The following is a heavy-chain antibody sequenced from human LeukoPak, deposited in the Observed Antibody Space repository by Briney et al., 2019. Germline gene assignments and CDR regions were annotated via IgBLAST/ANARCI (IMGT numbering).Heavy chain of an antibody. CDR2: IKSKTDGGTT. CDR1: VFTFSNAW. Sequence: GGSLRLSCAASVFTFSNAWMSWVRQAPGKGLEWVGRIKSKTDGGTTDYAAPVKGRFTISRDDSKNTLYLQMNSLKTEDTAVYYCTTRFIDDYGDYLLDYWGQGTLVTVSS. D-gene: IGHD4-17*01. V-gene: IGHV3-15*01. J-gene: IGHJ4*02. CDR3: TTRFIDDYGDYLLDY.